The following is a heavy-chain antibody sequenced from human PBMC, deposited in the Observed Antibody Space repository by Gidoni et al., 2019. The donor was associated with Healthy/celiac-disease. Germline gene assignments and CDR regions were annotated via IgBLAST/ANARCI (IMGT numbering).Heavy chain of an antibody. V-gene: IGHV1-69*01. J-gene: IGHJ5*02. D-gene: IGHD3-3*01. CDR1: GGTFSSYA. CDR2: IILIFGTA. CDR3: ARDHLNRYYDFWSGYYSGWFDP. Sequence: QVQLVQSGAEVKKPGSSVKVSCKASGGTFSSYAISWVRQAPGQGLEWMGGIILIFGTANDAQKFQGRVTITADESTSTAYMELSSLRSEDTAVYYCARDHLNRYYDFWSGYYSGWFDPWGQGTLVTVSS.